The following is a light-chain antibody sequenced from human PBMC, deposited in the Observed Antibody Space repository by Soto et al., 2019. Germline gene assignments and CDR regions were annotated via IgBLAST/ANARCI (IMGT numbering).Light chain of an antibody. Sequence: DMVMTQTPDSLAVSLGDQATLNCKAIQSVLYSSNNQNYLSWYQQKPGQPPKLLIYCSSTSELGVPERFSGRGSGTDFTLTISSLQAGDEEVYYCQQYYSTPPGSTFVQGTKLEIK. CDR2: CSS. J-gene: IGKJ2*01. CDR3: QQYYSTPPGST. CDR1: QSVLYSSNNQNY. V-gene: IGKV4-1*01.